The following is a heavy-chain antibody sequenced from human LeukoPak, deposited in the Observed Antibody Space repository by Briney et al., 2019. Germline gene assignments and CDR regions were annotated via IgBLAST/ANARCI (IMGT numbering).Heavy chain of an antibody. CDR3: ALLGAAGREYFQH. J-gene: IGHJ1*01. CDR1: GFTVSSTD. Sequence: GGSLRLSCAASGFTVSSTDMSWVRQAPGKGLEWVSAVYSGGSTFYADSVKGRFTISRDDSKNTLYLQISSLRAEDTAVYYCALLGAAGREYFQHWGQGTLVTVSS. CDR2: VYSGGST. D-gene: IGHD6-13*01. V-gene: IGHV3-53*01.